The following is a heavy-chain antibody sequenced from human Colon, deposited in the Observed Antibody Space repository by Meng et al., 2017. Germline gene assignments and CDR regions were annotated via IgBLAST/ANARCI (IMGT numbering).Heavy chain of an antibody. CDR3: ARTLAAAVTGDY. J-gene: IGHJ4*02. Sequence: GGSLRLSCAASGFTFSSYSMKWFRQAPGKGLEWVSSISSSSSYIYYADSVKGRFTISRDNAKNSLYLQMNSLRAEDTAVYYCARTLAAAVTGDYWGQGTLVTVSS. V-gene: IGHV3-21*01. CDR1: GFTFSSYS. D-gene: IGHD6-13*01. CDR2: ISSSSSYI.